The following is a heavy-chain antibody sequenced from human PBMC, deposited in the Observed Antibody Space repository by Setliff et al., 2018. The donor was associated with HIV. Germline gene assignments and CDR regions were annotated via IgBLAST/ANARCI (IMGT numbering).Heavy chain of an antibody. Sequence: GGSLRLSCAASGFTFSSYTMNWVRQAPGKGLEWVSSISSGGSTYYADSAKGRFIISRDNSQNTLYLQMNSLRADDTAIYYCAKGFRPVDTALVSGPTYWGQGTLVTVSS. V-gene: IGHV3-23*01. D-gene: IGHD5-18*01. J-gene: IGHJ4*02. CDR2: ISSGGST. CDR3: AKGFRPVDTALVSGPTY. CDR1: GFTFSSYT.